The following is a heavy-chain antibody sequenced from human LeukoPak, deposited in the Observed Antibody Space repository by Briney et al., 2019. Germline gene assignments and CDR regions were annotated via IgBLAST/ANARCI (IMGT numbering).Heavy chain of an antibody. CDR2: ISDNGGST. V-gene: IGHV3-64*01. CDR3: ARALIAARPDSLFDY. Sequence: PTGGSLRLSCAASRFTFSSYAMHWVRQAPGKGLEYVSTISDNGGSTFYANSVKGRFTISRDNSKNTLYLQMGSLRPEDMAVYYCARALIAARPDSLFDYWGQGTLVTVSS. D-gene: IGHD6-6*01. CDR1: RFTFSSYA. J-gene: IGHJ4*02.